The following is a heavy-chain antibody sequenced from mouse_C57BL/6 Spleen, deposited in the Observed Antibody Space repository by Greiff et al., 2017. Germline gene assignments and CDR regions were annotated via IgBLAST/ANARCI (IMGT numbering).Heavy chain of an antibody. Sequence: EVQGVESGEGLVKPGGSLKLSCAASGFTFSSYAMSWVRQTPEKRLELVAYISSGGDYIYYADTVKGRFTISRDNARNTLYLQMSSLKSEDTAMYYCTRDPLHYAMDYWGQGTSVTVSS. J-gene: IGHJ4*01. CDR2: ISSGGDYI. D-gene: IGHD1-2*01. CDR3: TRDPLHYAMDY. V-gene: IGHV5-9-1*02. CDR1: GFTFSSYA.